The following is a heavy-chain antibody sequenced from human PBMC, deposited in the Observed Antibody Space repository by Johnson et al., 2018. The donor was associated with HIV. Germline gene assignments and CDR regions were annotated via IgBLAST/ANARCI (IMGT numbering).Heavy chain of an antibody. CDR3: ARDWSWRGSLKGGGAFDI. V-gene: IGHV3-33*01. CDR2: IWYDGSNK. CDR1: GFTLSKHA. D-gene: IGHD1-26*01. J-gene: IGHJ3*02. Sequence: VQLVESGGRVVQPGRSLRLSCAASGFTLSKHAMHWVRQAPGKGLEWVTVIWYDGSNKHYADSVKGRFTISRDNSKNTLFLQMNSLRAEDTSVYYCARDWSWRGSLKGGGAFDIWGQGTLVTVSA.